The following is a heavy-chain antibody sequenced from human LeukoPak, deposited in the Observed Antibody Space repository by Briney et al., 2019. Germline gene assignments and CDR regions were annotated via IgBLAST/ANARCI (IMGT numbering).Heavy chain of an antibody. Sequence: PSETLSLTCTVSGGSISSGGYYWSWIRQHPGKGLEWIGYIYCSGSTYYNPSLKSRVTISVDTSKNQFSLKLSSVTAADTAVYYCARLGRLTGKALDYWGQGTLVTVSS. J-gene: IGHJ4*02. D-gene: IGHD7-27*01. V-gene: IGHV4-31*03. CDR1: GGSISSGGYY. CDR2: IYCSGST. CDR3: ARLGRLTGKALDY.